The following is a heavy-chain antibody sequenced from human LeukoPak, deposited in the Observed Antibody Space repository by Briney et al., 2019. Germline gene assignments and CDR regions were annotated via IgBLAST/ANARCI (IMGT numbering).Heavy chain of an antibody. V-gene: IGHV3-21*01. CDR1: GFTFSSYS. CDR3: AGDQTRRAAFDI. J-gene: IGHJ3*02. CDR2: ISSSSSYI. Sequence: GGSLRLSCAASGFTFSSYSTNWVRQAPGKGLECVSSISSSSSYIYYADSVKGRFTISRDNAKNSLYLQMNSLRAEDTAVYYCAGDQTRRAAFDIWGQGTMVTVSS.